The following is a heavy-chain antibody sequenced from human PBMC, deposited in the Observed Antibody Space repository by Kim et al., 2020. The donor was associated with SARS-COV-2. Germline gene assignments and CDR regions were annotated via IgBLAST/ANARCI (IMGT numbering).Heavy chain of an antibody. CDR3: AKGGFSMNVRWFFDY. D-gene: IGHD4-17*01. V-gene: IGHV3-43*02. J-gene: IGHJ4*02. CDR2: ISGDGTST. CDR1: GLSFHDYA. Sequence: GGSLRLSCAASGLSFHDYAMHWVRQAPGKGLEWVSLISGDGTSTYYADSVKGRFTISRDNSKNSLYLQMNSLRIEDTALYYCAKGGFSMNVRWFFDYWGQGTLVTVSS.